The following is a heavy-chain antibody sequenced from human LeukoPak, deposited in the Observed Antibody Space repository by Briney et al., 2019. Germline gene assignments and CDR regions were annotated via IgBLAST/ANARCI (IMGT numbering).Heavy chain of an antibody. CDR1: GLTVSSYA. CDR3: AKYTSGTSYRGLDQ. D-gene: IGHD3-10*01. Sequence: GGSPRLLCCAPGLTVSSYANSWVRQAPREGVGWVPTIIGSAANTYYADSVKGRFTISRDDSKNTVYLQMNSLRAEDTAVYSCAKYTSGTSYRGLDQWGHGTLVTVSS. V-gene: IGHV3-23*01. J-gene: IGHJ4*01. CDR2: IIGSAANT.